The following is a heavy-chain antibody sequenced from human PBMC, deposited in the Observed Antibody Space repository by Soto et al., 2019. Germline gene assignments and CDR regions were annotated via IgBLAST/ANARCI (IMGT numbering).Heavy chain of an antibody. CDR3: ARDFPWDSGYKNYYYYYGMDV. CDR1: GGSISSGGYY. J-gene: IGHJ6*02. Sequence: QVQLQESGPGLVKPSQTLSLTCTVSGGSISSGGYYWSWIRQHPGKGLEWIGYIYYSGSTYYNPSLMSRVTISVDTSKNQFSLKLSSVTAADTAVYYCARDFPWDSGYKNYYYYYGMDVWGQGTTVTVSS. D-gene: IGHD5-12*01. V-gene: IGHV4-31*03. CDR2: IYYSGST.